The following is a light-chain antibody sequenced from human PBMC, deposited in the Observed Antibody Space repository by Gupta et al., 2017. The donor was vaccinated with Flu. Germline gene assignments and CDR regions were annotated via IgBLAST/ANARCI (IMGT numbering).Light chain of an antibody. CDR2: EVS. Sequence: FVMTYTLLPLSVTSVKPASISCKSSLSLLHSDGKTYLYWYLQKAGQPPQLLIYEVSNRVSGVPDRFSGRGSGTDFTLKISRGEAEDVGIYYCRQRIQLPGTFGHGTKVDIK. V-gene: IGKV2D-29*01. CDR1: LSLLHSDGKTY. CDR3: RQRIQLPGT. J-gene: IGKJ3*01.